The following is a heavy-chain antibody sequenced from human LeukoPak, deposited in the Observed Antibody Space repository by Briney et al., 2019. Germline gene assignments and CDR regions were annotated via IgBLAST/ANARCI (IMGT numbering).Heavy chain of an antibody. CDR3: ARQTPGYSYGYYYGMDV. J-gene: IGHJ6*02. Sequence: GGSLRLSCAASGFTFSNYAMSWVRQAPGKGLEWVSGLSGSGGSTYYADSVKGRFTISRDTSKNTLYLQMNSLRAEDTAVYYCARQTPGYSYGYYYGMDVWGQGTTVTVSS. V-gene: IGHV3-23*01. CDR2: LSGSGGST. D-gene: IGHD5-18*01. CDR1: GFTFSNYA.